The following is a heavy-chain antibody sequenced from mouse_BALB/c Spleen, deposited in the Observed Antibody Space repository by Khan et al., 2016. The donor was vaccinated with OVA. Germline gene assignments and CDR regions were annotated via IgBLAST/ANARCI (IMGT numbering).Heavy chain of an antibody. J-gene: IGHJ2*01. CDR3: ARGYGGDFDY. D-gene: IGHD1-1*02. CDR2: ISYSGNT. Sequence: EVQLQESGPGLVKPSQSLSLTCTVTGYSITTDYAWNWIRQFPGNKLEWMGYISYSGNTKSNPSLQSRISITRDTSKNQFFLQLKSVTTEDTAKYCCARGYGGDFDYWGQGTTLTVSS. CDR1: GYSITTDYA. V-gene: IGHV3-2*02.